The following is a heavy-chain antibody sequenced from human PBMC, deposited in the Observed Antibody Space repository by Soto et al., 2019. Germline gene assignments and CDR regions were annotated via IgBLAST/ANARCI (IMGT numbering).Heavy chain of an antibody. J-gene: IGHJ4*02. D-gene: IGHD2-15*01. Sequence: SQTLSLTCAVSGDSVSSNSAAWNWIRQSPSRGLEWLGRTFYRSKWYHEYAVSVKSRITINPDTSKNQFSLQLSSVTPEDTAMDDCGRDLHAAVAFWGQGTLVPVSS. CDR3: GRDLHAAVAF. V-gene: IGHV6-1*01. CDR1: GDSVSSNSAA. CDR2: TFYRSKWYH.